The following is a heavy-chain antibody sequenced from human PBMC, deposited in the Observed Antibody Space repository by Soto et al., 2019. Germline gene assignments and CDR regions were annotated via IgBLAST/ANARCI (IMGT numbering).Heavy chain of an antibody. CDR3: AKDLDVAAAGYYFDF. Sequence: LRLSCAASGFTFSSYGMHWVRQAPGKGLEWVAVLSYDGRDKYYADSVKGRFTISRDNSKNTLYLQMNSLRTEDTGVYYCAKDLDVAAAGYYFDFWGQGALVTVS. J-gene: IGHJ4*02. CDR1: GFTFSSYG. D-gene: IGHD6-13*01. V-gene: IGHV3-30*18. CDR2: LSYDGRDK.